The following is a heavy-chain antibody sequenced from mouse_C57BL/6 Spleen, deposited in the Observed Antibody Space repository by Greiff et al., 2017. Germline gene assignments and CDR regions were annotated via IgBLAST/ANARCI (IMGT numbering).Heavy chain of an antibody. CDR2: IYPSDSET. V-gene: IGHV1-61*01. J-gene: IGHJ2*01. CDR1: GYTFTSYW. CDR3: ARKEGTGNYFDY. D-gene: IGHD2-14*01. Sequence: QVHVKQPGAELVRPGSSVKLSCKASGYTFTSYWMDWVKQRPGQGLEWIGNIYPSDSETHYNQKFKDKATLTVDKSSSTAYMQLSSLTSEDSAVYYCARKEGTGNYFDYWGQGTTLTVSS.